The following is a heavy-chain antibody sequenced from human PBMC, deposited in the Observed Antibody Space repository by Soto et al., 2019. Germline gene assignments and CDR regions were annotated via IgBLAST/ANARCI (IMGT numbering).Heavy chain of an antibody. CDR3: ARGDGIVVVPDLYGLIRAFDI. V-gene: IGHV4-31*03. D-gene: IGHD2-21*01. J-gene: IGHJ3*02. Sequence: SSETLSLTCTVSGGSISSGGYYWSWIRQHPGKGLEGIGYIYYSGSTYYNPSLKSRVTISVDTSKNQFSLKLSSVTAADTAVYYCARGDGIVVVPDLYGLIRAFDIWGQGTMVTVSS. CDR1: GGSISSGGYY. CDR2: IYYSGST.